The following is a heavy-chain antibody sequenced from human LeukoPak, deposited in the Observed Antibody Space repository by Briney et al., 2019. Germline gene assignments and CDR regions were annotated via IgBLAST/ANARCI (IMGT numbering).Heavy chain of an antibody. CDR3: ARAPPITMVRGKTYNWFDP. D-gene: IGHD3-10*01. J-gene: IGHJ5*02. CDR1: GYTFTSYY. Sequence: ASVKVFCKASGYTFTSYYMHWVRQSPGQGLEWMGIINPSGGSTSYAQKFQGRVTMTRDTSTSTVYMELSSLRSEDTAVYYCARAPPITMVRGKTYNWFDPWGQGTLVTVSS. V-gene: IGHV1-46*01. CDR2: INPSGGST.